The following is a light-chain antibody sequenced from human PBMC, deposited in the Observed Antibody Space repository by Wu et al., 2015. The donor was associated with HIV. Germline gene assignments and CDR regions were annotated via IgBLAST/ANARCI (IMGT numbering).Light chain of an antibody. CDR1: QGISSS. V-gene: IGKV1-9*01. CDR3: QQLNSYLALT. CDR2: AVS. J-gene: IGKJ4*01. Sequence: IQLTQSPSSLSASVGDRVTITCRASQGISSSLAWYQQKSGKAPKLLIYAVSTLQSGVPSRFSGSGSGTDFTLTISSLQPEDFATYYCQQLNSYLALTFGGGTKV.